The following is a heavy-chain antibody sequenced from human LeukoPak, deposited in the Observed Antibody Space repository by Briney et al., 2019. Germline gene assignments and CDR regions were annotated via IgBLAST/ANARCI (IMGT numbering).Heavy chain of an antibody. CDR1: GYTLTSYG. D-gene: IGHD6-13*01. V-gene: IGHV1-18*01. CDR3: ARDHKLIAAAGIWFDP. Sequence: ASVKVSCKASGYTLTSYGISWVRQAPGQGLEWMGWISAYNGNTNYAQKLQGRVTMTTDTSTSTAYMELRSLRSDDTAVYYCARDHKLIAAAGIWFDPWGQGTLVTVSS. J-gene: IGHJ5*02. CDR2: ISAYNGNT.